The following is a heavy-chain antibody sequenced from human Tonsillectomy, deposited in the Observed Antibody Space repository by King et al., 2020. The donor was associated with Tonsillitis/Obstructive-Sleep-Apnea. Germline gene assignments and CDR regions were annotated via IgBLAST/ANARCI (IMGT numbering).Heavy chain of an antibody. V-gene: IGHV3-15*01. CDR3: TQDTIYCRSASCYITDAFDI. Sequence: QLVQSGGGLVKPGGSLRLSCAASGFTFSNAWMSWVRQAPGKGLEWVGRIKSKTDGGTTDYAAPVKGRFTISRDDSKNTLYLQMNSLKTEDTAVYYCTQDTIYCRSASCYITDAFDIWGPGTMVTVSS. J-gene: IGHJ3*02. CDR1: GFTFSNAW. D-gene: IGHD2-2*02. CDR2: IKSKTDGGTT.